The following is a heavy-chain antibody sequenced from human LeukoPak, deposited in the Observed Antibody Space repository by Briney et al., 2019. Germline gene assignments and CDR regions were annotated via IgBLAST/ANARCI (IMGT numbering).Heavy chain of an antibody. J-gene: IGHJ3*02. CDR2: ISDGGAST. D-gene: IGHD6-19*01. CDR1: GFTFSTYA. CDR3: AKDDGPYSSGWYDAFDK. Sequence: PGGSLRLSCAASGFTFSTYAMTWVRQAPGKGLEWVSAISDGGASTDYADSVKGRFTISRDNSKNTLYLQMNSLRVEDTAVYYCAKDDGPYSSGWYDAFDKWGQGTMVTVSS. V-gene: IGHV3-23*01.